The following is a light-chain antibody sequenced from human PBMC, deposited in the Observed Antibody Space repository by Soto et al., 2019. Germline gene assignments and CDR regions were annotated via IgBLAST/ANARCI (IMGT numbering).Light chain of an antibody. CDR1: QSVSSNY. J-gene: IGKJ3*01. CDR3: QQDAYSPTT. Sequence: ETVLTQSPGTLSLSPGERAILSCRASQSVSSNYLAWYQQKPGQAPRLLMYGASTRATGIPDRFSGGGSGTDFTLTISRLEPEDFSVYFCQQDAYSPTTFCPVTKLDIK. V-gene: IGKV3-20*01. CDR2: GAS.